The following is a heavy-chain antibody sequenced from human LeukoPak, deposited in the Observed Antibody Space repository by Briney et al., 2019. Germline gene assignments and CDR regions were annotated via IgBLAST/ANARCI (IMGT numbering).Heavy chain of an antibody. CDR1: GFTFNTYA. CDR3: AKGLYYYDSE. D-gene: IGHD3-22*01. V-gene: IGHV3-23*01. J-gene: IGHJ4*02. Sequence: GGSLRLSCAASGFTFNTYAMSWVRQAPGKGLERVSSLRSDIPSPYYADSVRGRFTISRDNSKSMLFLQMNSLRADDTAIYYCAKGLYYYDSEWGQGTLVTVSS. CDR2: LRSDIPSP.